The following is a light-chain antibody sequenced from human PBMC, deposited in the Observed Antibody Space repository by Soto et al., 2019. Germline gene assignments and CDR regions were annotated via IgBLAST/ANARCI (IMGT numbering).Light chain of an antibody. J-gene: IGLJ1*01. CDR1: FTNIGAGFS. V-gene: IGLV1-40*01. CDR3: QSYDSGLTDSYV. CDR2: GDV. Sequence: QSVLTYPPSMPAAPGQTVTISCTGGFTNIGAGFSVQWYQHLPGTAPKLLVSGDVNRPSGVSYRFSGSKSCTSASLAITGLQPEDEADYYCQSYDSGLTDSYVFGAGTTVTVL.